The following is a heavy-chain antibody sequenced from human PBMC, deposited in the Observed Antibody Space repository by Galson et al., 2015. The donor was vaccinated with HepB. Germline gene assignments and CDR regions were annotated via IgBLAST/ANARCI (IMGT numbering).Heavy chain of an antibody. CDR3: ARHAMIRGVLKWFDP. V-gene: IGHV4-39*01. J-gene: IGHJ5*02. Sequence: SETLSLTCTVSGGSISTTISYWGWIRQPPGKGVEWIGSIYYTGNTYYNPSLKSRVTISVVTSKSQFSLKLSFVTAADTAVYYCARHAMIRGVLKWFDPWGQGTLVTVSS. CDR1: GGSISTTISY. CDR2: IYYTGNT. D-gene: IGHD3-10*01.